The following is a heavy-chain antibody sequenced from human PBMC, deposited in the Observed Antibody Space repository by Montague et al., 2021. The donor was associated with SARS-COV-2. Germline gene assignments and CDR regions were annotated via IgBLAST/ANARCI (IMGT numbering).Heavy chain of an antibody. CDR2: IHYSGST. CDR3: ARQGDQLLLEYWFDP. CDR1: GGSISSSSYY. D-gene: IGHD2-2*01. Sequence: SETLSLTCTVSGGSISSSSYYWGWIRQPPGKGLEWIGSIHYSGSTYYXPSLKSRVTISVDTSKNQFSLKLSSVTAADTAVYYCARQGDQLLLEYWFDPWGQGALVTVSS. J-gene: IGHJ5*02. V-gene: IGHV4-39*01.